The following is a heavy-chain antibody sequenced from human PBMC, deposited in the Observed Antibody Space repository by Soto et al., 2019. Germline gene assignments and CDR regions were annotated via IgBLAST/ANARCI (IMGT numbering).Heavy chain of an antibody. CDR1: GFTFGDYA. J-gene: IGHJ6*02. CDR3: AKGRYSSSWYYYGMDV. Sequence: LRLSCAASGFTFGDYAMHWVRQATGKGLEWVSGISWNSGRIGYADSVKGRFTISRDNAKNSLYRQMNSLRAEDTALYYFAKGRYSSSWYYYGMDVWGQGTTVTVSS. D-gene: IGHD6-13*01. CDR2: ISWNSGRI. V-gene: IGHV3-9*01.